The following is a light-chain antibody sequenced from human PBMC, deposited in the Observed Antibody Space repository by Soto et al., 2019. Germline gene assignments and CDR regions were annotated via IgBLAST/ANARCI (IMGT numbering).Light chain of an antibody. J-gene: IGKJ2*01. CDR1: QSVGSAY. CDR2: GAS. Sequence: EIVLTQSPGTLSVSPGERVTLSCRASQSVGSAYLAWYQQKPGQAPRLLIYGASTRATGIPDRFSGSGSGTDFTLTIDRLEPEDVALYFCQQYGSSPYTFGQGTKLEIK. V-gene: IGKV3-20*01. CDR3: QQYGSSPYT.